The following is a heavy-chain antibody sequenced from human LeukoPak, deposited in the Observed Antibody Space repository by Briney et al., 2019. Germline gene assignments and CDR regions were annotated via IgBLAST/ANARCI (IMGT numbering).Heavy chain of an antibody. CDR3: AVVVTAVDAFDI. CDR1: GFTFDDYA. D-gene: IGHD2-21*02. J-gene: IGHJ3*02. Sequence: SGGSLRLSCAASGFTFDDYAMHWVRQAPGKGLEWVSGISWNSGSIGYADSVKGRFTISRDNAKNSLYLQMNSLRAEDTALYYCAVVVTAVDAFDIWGQGTMVTVSS. V-gene: IGHV3-9*01. CDR2: ISWNSGSI.